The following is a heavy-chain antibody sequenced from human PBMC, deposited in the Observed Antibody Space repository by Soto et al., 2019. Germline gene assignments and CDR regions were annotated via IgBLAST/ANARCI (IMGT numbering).Heavy chain of an antibody. V-gene: IGHV1-46*01. D-gene: IGHD6-13*01. CDR1: VYIFTNYY. J-gene: IGHJ4*02. CDR2: INPLPTSGST. Sequence: ASVTVSCKASVYIFTNYYIHWVRQAPGQGLEWMAIINPLPTSGSTNYAQEFQGRLTVTRDTSTSTVYMELSSLRSDDTAIYYCARDLAAAAYWGQGTLVTVSS. CDR3: ARDLAAAAY.